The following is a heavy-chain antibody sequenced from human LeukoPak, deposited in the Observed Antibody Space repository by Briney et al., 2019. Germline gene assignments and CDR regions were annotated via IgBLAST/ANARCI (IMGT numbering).Heavy chain of an antibody. Sequence: GGSLRLSCAASGFTFSSYAMSGVRQAPGKGLEWVSDISGSGGSTYYADSVKGRFTISRDNSKNTLYLQMNSLRAEDTAVYYCAKDDSPLRYFDWYDYWGQGTLVTVSS. CDR1: GFTFSSYA. CDR2: ISGSGGST. CDR3: AKDDSPLRYFDWYDY. V-gene: IGHV3-23*01. D-gene: IGHD3-9*01. J-gene: IGHJ4*02.